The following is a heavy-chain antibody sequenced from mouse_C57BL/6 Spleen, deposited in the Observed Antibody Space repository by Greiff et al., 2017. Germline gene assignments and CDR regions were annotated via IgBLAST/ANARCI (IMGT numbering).Heavy chain of an antibody. CDR1: GFTFNTYA. Sequence: EVQVVESGGGLVQPKGSLKLSCAASGFTFNTYAMHWVRQAPGKGLEWVARIRSKSSNYATYYADSGKDRFTISRDDSQSMLYQQMNNLKAEDTAMYYCVRDLNDRDWFAYGGQGTLVTVSA. V-gene: IGHV10-3*01. J-gene: IGHJ3*01. D-gene: IGHD2-14*01. CDR2: IRSKSSNYAT. CDR3: VRDLNDRDWFAY.